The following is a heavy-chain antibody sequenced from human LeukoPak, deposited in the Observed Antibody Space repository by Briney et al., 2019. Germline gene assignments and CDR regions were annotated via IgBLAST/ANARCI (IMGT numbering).Heavy chain of an antibody. D-gene: IGHD1-26*01. CDR1: GFTFSSYA. V-gene: IGHV3-74*01. CDR2: IKSDGRST. Sequence: PGGSLRLSCAASGFTFSSYAMNWVRQAPGKGLVWVSRIKSDGRSTTYADSVKGRFTISRDNAKNTLYLQMNSLRAEDTAVYYCARGGSPPEALGDAFNIWGQGTMVTVSS. CDR3: ARGGSPPEALGDAFNI. J-gene: IGHJ3*02.